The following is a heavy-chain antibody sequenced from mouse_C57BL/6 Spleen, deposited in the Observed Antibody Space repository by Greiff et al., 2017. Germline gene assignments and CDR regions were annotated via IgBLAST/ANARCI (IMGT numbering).Heavy chain of an antibody. D-gene: IGHD1-1*01. CDR3: ARGDDYGSSLYAMDD. Sequence: EVQRVESGPELVKPGASVKISCKASGYSFTDYNMNWVKQSNGKSLEWIGEINPNYGTTSYNQKFKGKATLTVDQASSTAYMQLNSLTSEDSAVYYGARGDDYGSSLYAMDDWGQGTTVTVAS. J-gene: IGHJ4*01. CDR2: INPNYGTT. CDR1: GYSFTDYN. V-gene: IGHV1-39*01.